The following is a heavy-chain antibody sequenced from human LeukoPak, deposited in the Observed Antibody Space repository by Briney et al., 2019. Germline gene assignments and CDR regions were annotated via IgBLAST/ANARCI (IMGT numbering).Heavy chain of an antibody. CDR1: GFTFSSYG. V-gene: IGHV3-33*01. Sequence: GRSLRLSCAASGFTFSSYGMHWVRRAPGKGLEWVAVIWYDGSNKYYADSVKGRFTISRDNSKNTLYLQMNSLRAEDTAVYYCAASRGYSSSRPYYYYGMDVWGQGTTVTVSS. D-gene: IGHD6-13*01. CDR3: AASRGYSSSRPYYYYGMDV. J-gene: IGHJ6*02. CDR2: IWYDGSNK.